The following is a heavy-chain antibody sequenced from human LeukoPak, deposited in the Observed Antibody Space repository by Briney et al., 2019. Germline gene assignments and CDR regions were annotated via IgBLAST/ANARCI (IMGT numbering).Heavy chain of an antibody. D-gene: IGHD2-2*01. CDR2: IYYSGST. V-gene: IGHV4-59*08. CDR1: GGSISSYY. CDR3: ARPPSYLDAFDI. J-gene: IGHJ3*02. Sequence: SETLSLTCTVSGGSISSYYWSWIRQPPGKGLEWIGYIYYSGSTNCNPSLKSRVTISVDTSKNQFSLKLSSVTAADTAVYYCARPPSYLDAFDIWGQGTMVTVSS.